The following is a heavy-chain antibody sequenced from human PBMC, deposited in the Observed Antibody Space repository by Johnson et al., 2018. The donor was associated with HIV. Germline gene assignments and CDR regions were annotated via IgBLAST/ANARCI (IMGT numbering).Heavy chain of an antibody. V-gene: IGHV3-30*14. Sequence: QVQLVESGGGVVQPGRSLRLSCAASGFVFSSYAMHWVRQAPGKGLEWVAVISYDGSNKYYADSVKGRFTISRDNSKNTLYLQMNSLRAEDTAVYYCARGSSSWLHDAFDIWGQGTMVTVSS. CDR3: ARGSSSWLHDAFDI. CDR2: ISYDGSNK. J-gene: IGHJ3*02. CDR1: GFVFSSYA. D-gene: IGHD6-13*01.